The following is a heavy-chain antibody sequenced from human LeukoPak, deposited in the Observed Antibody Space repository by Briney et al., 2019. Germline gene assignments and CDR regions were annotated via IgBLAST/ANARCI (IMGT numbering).Heavy chain of an antibody. V-gene: IGHV4-39*07. CDR3: ARLPRYGDYLS. CDR2: IYYSGST. D-gene: IGHD4-17*01. Sequence: SETLSLTCTVSGGSISSSSYYWGWIRQPPGKGLEWIGSIYYSGSTYYNPSLKSRVAISVDTSKNQFSLKLSSVTAADTAVYYCARLPRYGDYLSWGQGTLVTVSS. J-gene: IGHJ4*02. CDR1: GGSISSSSYY.